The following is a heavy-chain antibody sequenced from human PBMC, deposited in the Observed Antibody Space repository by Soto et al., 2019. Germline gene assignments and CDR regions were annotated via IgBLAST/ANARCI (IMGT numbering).Heavy chain of an antibody. V-gene: IGHV5-51*01. CDR1: GYNFYSYC. CDR2: INPGDSDI. CDR3: ARQSFRMPYFFDY. Sequence: GASLKISCNGSGYNFYSYCIGWVRQMPVEGQDWMAMINPGDSDIRYSPSFECQVAISAXXXNXXXYXQXXXLXASDTAMCYRARQSFRMPYFFDYWGPGTLVTVSS. J-gene: IGHJ4*02. D-gene: IGHD2-15*01.